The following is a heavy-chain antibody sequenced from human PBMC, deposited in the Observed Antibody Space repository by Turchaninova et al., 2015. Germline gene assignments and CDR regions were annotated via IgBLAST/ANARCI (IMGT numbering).Heavy chain of an antibody. J-gene: IGHJ4*02. Sequence: QVQLQQWGAGLLKPSETLSLTCAVYGGSFSGSYWSWIRQPPGKGLEWMGEINNSGSTNYNPSLKSRVTISVYTSKNQFSLKLSSVTAADTAVYYCAKIAAAGPFDYWGQGTLVTVSS. D-gene: IGHD6-13*01. V-gene: IGHV4-34*01. CDR1: GGSFSGSY. CDR3: AKIAAAGPFDY. CDR2: INNSGST.